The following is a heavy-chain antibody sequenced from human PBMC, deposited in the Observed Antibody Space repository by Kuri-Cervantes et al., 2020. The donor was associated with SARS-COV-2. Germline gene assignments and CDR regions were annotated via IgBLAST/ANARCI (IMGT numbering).Heavy chain of an antibody. CDR3: ARGFGGNFVARQYYFDY. D-gene: IGHD4-23*01. V-gene: IGHV1-69*06. CDR2: IIPILGTA. J-gene: IGHJ4*02. CDR1: GGTFSSYA. Sequence: SCKASGGTFSSYAISGVRQAPGQGLGWMGGIIPILGTANYAQRFQGRVTITADKSTSTAYMELSSLRSEDTAVYYCARGFGGNFVARQYYFDYWGQGTLVTVSS.